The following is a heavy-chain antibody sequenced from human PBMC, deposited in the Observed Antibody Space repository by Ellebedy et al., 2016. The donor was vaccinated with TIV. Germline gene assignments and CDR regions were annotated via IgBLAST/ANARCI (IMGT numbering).Heavy chain of an antibody. Sequence: SETLSLXXTVSGGSISSGGYYWSWIRQHPGKGLEWIGYIYYSGSTYYNPSLKSRVTISVDTSKNQFSLKLSSVTAADTAVYYCASGPTAFMFGYFDYWGQGTLVTVSS. CDR3: ASGPTAFMFGYFDY. CDR1: GGSISSGGYY. V-gene: IGHV4-31*03. CDR2: IYYSGST. D-gene: IGHD3-10*02. J-gene: IGHJ4*02.